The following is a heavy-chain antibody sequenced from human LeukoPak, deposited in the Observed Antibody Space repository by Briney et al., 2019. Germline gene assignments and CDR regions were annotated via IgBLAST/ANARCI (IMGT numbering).Heavy chain of an antibody. CDR3: ARHYGGTFFDY. CDR2: ISAYSGST. J-gene: IGHJ4*02. Sequence: GASVKVSCKASGYTFTTYGISLVRQAHGQGLEWMGWISAYSGSTNYAQNLQGRVTMTTDTSTSTAYMELRSLRSDDTAVYYCARHYGGTFFDYWGQGTLVTVSS. D-gene: IGHD4-23*01. V-gene: IGHV1-18*01. CDR1: GYTFTTYG.